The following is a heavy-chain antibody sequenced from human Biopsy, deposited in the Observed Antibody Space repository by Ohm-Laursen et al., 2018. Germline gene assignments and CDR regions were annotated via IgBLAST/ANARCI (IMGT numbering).Heavy chain of an antibody. J-gene: IGHJ3*02. Sequence: TPSLTCTVSGDSINNYYWSWIRQPAGKGLEWIGRIYTSGSPNYNLSLESRVTMSVDTSKNQFSLNLRSVTAADTAVYYCARGTGRYYVYDAFDIWGQGTVATVSS. D-gene: IGHD1-26*01. CDR1: GDSINNYY. CDR3: ARGTGRYYVYDAFDI. V-gene: IGHV4-4*07. CDR2: IYTSGSP.